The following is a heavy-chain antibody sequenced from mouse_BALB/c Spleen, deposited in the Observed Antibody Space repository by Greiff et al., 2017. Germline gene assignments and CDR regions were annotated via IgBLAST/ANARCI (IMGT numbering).Heavy chain of an antibody. D-gene: IGHD1-1*01. Sequence: DVQLQESGPGLVKPSQSLSLTCSVTGYSITSGYYWNWIRQFPGNKLEWMGYISYDGSNNYNPSLKNRISITRDTSKNQFFLKLNSVTTEDTATYYCARADYYGSSYGFAYWGQGTLVTVSA. CDR1: GYSITSGYY. V-gene: IGHV3-6*02. CDR3: ARADYYGSSYGFAY. CDR2: ISYDGSN. J-gene: IGHJ3*01.